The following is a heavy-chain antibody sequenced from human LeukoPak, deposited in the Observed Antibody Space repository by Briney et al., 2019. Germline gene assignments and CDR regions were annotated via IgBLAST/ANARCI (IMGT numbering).Heavy chain of an antibody. CDR1: GGSISSYY. V-gene: IGHV4-59*01. J-gene: IGHJ4*02. CDR3: ASTTAYYYDSSGYCFDY. CDR2: IYYSGST. D-gene: IGHD3-22*01. Sequence: SETLSLTCTVSGGSISSYYWSWIRQPPGKGLKWIGYIYYSGSTNYNPSLKSRVTISVDTSKNQFSLKLSSVTAADTAVYYCASTTAYYYDSSGYCFDYWGQGTLVTVSS.